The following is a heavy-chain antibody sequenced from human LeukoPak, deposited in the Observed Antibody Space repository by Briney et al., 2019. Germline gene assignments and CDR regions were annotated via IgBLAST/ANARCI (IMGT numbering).Heavy chain of an antibody. Sequence: ASVKVSCKASGYILSSYYMHWVRQAPGQGLEWMGIINPSGGSTDYAQKFQGRVTMTRDKSTSTVYMELNSLRSEDTALYYCARTYCGGDCKNRYLDYWGQGTLVTVSS. CDR2: INPSGGST. J-gene: IGHJ4*02. D-gene: IGHD2-21*02. CDR3: ARTYCGGDCKNRYLDY. CDR1: GYILSSYY. V-gene: IGHV1-46*01.